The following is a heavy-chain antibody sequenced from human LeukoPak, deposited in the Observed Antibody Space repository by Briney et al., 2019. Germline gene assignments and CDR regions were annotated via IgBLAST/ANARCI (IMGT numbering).Heavy chain of an antibody. CDR1: GGSISSYY. J-gene: IGHJ4*02. CDR3: ARNDESSSWTADY. Sequence: SETLSLTCTVSGGSISSYYWSWIRQPPGKGLEWIGYIYYSGSTNYNPSLKSRVTISVDTSKNQFSLKLSSVTAADTAVYYCARNDESSSWTADYWGQGTLVTVSS. CDR2: IYYSGST. V-gene: IGHV4-59*01. D-gene: IGHD6-13*01.